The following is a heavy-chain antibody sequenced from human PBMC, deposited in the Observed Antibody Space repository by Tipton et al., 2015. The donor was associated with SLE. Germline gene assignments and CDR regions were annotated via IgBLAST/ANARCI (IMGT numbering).Heavy chain of an antibody. CDR2: ISWNSGSI. V-gene: IGHV3-9*01. CDR3: ARVGDYYFDMDV. CDR1: GFTFDDYA. D-gene: IGHD2-2*01. Sequence: SLRLSCAASGFTFDDYAMHWVRQAPGKGLEWVSGISWNSGSIGYADSVKGRFTISRDNAKNSLYLQMNSLRAEDTAVYFCARVGDYYFDMDVWGKGTSVTVSS. J-gene: IGHJ6*03.